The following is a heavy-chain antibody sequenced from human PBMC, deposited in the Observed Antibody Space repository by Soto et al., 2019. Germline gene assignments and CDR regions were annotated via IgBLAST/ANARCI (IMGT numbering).Heavy chain of an antibody. CDR2: INHSGST. J-gene: IGHJ4*02. CDR1: GGSFSGYY. V-gene: IGHV4-34*01. D-gene: IGHD5-18*01. Sequence: SETLSLTCAVYGGSFSGYYWSWIRQPPGKGLEWIGEINHSGSTNYNPSLKSRVTISVDTSKNQFSLKLSSVTAADTAVYYCARAKYSPMYYFDYWGQGTLVTVSS. CDR3: ARAKYSPMYYFDY.